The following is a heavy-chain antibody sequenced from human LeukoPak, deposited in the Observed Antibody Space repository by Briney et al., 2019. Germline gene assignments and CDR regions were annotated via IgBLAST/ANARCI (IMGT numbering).Heavy chain of an antibody. D-gene: IGHD1-26*01. CDR1: GGSISSGSYY. CDR3: ARDVGESGSYQGAFDY. CDR2: IYTSGST. V-gene: IGHV4-61*02. Sequence: PSQTLSLTCTVSGGSISSGSYYWSWIRQPAGKGLEWIGRIYTSGSTKYNPSLKSRVTISVDKSKNQISLKLSSVTAADTAVYYCARDVGESGSYQGAFDYWGQGTLVTVSS. J-gene: IGHJ4*02.